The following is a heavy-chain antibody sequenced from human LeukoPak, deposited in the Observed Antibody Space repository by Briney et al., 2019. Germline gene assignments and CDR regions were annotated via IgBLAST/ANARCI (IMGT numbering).Heavy chain of an antibody. CDR2: INHSGST. Sequence: PSETLSLTCAVYGGSFSGYYWNWIRQPPGKGLEWIGEINHSGSTNYNPSLKSRDTISVDTSKNQFSLKLSSVTAADTAVYYCARGFCSSTSCHWYFDLWGRGTLVTVSA. D-gene: IGHD2-2*01. V-gene: IGHV4-34*01. J-gene: IGHJ2*01. CDR3: ARGFCSSTSCHWYFDL. CDR1: GGSFSGYY.